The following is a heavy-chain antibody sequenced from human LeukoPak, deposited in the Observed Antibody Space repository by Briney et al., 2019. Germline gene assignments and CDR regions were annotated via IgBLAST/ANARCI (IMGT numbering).Heavy chain of an antibody. J-gene: IGHJ3*02. V-gene: IGHV3-23*01. D-gene: IGHD3-22*01. CDR2: ISVNVSST. CDR1: GFTFSNYG. Sequence: GGTLRLSCAASGFTFSNYGMTWVRQAPGKGLEWVSTISVNVSSTYYAGSVKGRFTISRDNAKNSLYLQMNSLRAEDTAVYYCARDHHRRLYDSQARDTFDIWGQGTMVTVSS. CDR3: ARDHHRRLYDSQARDTFDI.